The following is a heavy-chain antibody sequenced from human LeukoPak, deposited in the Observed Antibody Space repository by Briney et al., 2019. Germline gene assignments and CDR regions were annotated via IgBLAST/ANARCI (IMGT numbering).Heavy chain of an antibody. CDR2: VDPEDGET. V-gene: IGHV1-69-2*01. Sequence: AATVKISCKVSGYIFTDYYMHWVQQAPGKGLEWMGLVDPEDGETIYAEKFQGRVTITADTSTDTAYMELSSLRSEDTAVYYCARGGYNWNSRRFDPWGQGTLVTVSS. J-gene: IGHJ5*02. CDR3: ARGGYNWNSRRFDP. CDR1: GYIFTDYY. D-gene: IGHD1-20*01.